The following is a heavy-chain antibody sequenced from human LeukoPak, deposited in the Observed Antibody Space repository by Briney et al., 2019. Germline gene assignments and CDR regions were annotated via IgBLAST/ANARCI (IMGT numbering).Heavy chain of an antibody. Sequence: PSETLSLTCTVSGGSISDYYWSWIRQPPGKGLEWIGYIYYSGSTNYNPSLKSRVTISVDTSKNQFSLKLSSVTAADTAVYYCARQSNWKDAFDIWGQGTMVTVSS. CDR3: ARQSNWKDAFDI. CDR1: GGSISDYY. V-gene: IGHV4-59*08. CDR2: IYYSGST. J-gene: IGHJ3*02. D-gene: IGHD1-20*01.